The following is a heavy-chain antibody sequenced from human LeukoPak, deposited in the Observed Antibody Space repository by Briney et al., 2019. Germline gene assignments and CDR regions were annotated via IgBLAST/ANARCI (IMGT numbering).Heavy chain of an antibody. V-gene: IGHV3-30-3*01. CDR3: ARSYDYALDY. CDR2: ISYDGSNK. Sequence: GGSLRLSCAASGFTFSGYAMHWVRQAPGKGLEWVAVISYDGSNKYYTDTVKGRFTISRDNSKNTLYLQMNSLRAEDTALYYCARSYDYALDYWGQGTLVTVSS. CDR1: GFTFSGYA. D-gene: IGHD3-16*01. J-gene: IGHJ4*02.